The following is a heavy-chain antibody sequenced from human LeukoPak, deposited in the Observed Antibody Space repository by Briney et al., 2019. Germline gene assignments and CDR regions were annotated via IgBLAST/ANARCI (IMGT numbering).Heavy chain of an antibody. D-gene: IGHD3-22*01. J-gene: IGHJ4*02. CDR1: GFTFSSYS. V-gene: IGHV3-48*01. CDR2: ISSSSSTI. CDR3: AKDGEWGYYDSSGYR. Sequence: PGGSLRLSCAASGFTFSSYSMNWVRQAPGKGLEWVSYISSSSSTIYYADSVKGRFTISRDNAKNSLYLQMNSLRAEDTAVYYCAKDGEWGYYDSSGYRWGQGTLVTVSS.